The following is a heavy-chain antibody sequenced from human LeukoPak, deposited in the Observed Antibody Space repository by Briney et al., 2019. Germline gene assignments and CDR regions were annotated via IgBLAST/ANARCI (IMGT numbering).Heavy chain of an antibody. J-gene: IGHJ6*02. CDR2: KNPNPRNT. CDR3: ARGGILGGDFWSGYYSYYYYGMDV. Sequence: PSVKLFSKASGNTITTSDINWVRQATGHGPKRLGRKNPNPRNTRSAQKFQGRVTMTRNTSISTAYMELSSLRSEDTAVYYCARGGILGGDFWSGYYSYYYYGMDVWGQGTTVTVSS. D-gene: IGHD3-3*01. CDR1: GNTITTSD. V-gene: IGHV1-8*02.